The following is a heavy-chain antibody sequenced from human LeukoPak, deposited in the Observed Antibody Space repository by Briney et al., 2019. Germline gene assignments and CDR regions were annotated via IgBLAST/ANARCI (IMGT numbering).Heavy chain of an antibody. Sequence: AASVKVSCKASGYTFTGYYMHWVRQAPGQGLEWMGWINPNSGGTNYAQKFQGRVTMTRDTSISTAYMELRSLRSDDTAGYYCARDPWNTAPPAVRKDGIYYSSGMDVWGQGTPVTVSS. CDR2: INPNSGGT. V-gene: IGHV1-2*02. CDR1: GYTFTGYY. D-gene: IGHD2-2*02. J-gene: IGHJ6*02. CDR3: ARDPWNTAPPAVRKDGIYYSSGMDV.